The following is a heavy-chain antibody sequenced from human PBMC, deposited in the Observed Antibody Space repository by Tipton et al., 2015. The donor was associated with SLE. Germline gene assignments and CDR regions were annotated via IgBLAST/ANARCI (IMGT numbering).Heavy chain of an antibody. CDR2: IFYNGDS. V-gene: IGHV4-59*01. J-gene: IGHJ3*02. D-gene: IGHD2-15*01. Sequence: LRLSCNVSGGSISSYYWTWIRQPPGKGLEWIGYIFYNGDSNYNPSLKGRVTMSVDMSKNQFSLKLTSVTAADTAMYYCAREPGRPIVFDIWGQGSLITVSS. CDR1: GGSISSYY. CDR3: AREPGRPIVFDI.